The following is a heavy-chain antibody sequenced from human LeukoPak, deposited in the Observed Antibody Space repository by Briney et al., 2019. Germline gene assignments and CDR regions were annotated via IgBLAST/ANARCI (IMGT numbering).Heavy chain of an antibody. V-gene: IGHV3-7*03. CDR2: IRLDGSEK. D-gene: IGHD3-3*01. Sequence: GGSLRLSCVASGFTFGKYWMSWVRQAPGKGLEWVANIRLDGSEKNYVDSVKGRFTISRDNTKNSLYLQMNSLRVEDTAVFYCARDQYDTWSRRGNFDSWGQGTLVIVSS. CDR3: ARDQYDTWSRRGNFDS. J-gene: IGHJ4*02. CDR1: GFTFGKYW.